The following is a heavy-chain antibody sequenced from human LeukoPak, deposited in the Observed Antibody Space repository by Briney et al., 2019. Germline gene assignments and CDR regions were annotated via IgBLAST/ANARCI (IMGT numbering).Heavy chain of an antibody. Sequence: GGSLRLSCVASGFTFSTYWMSRVRQAPGKGLEWVANINEDGRAKYYVDSVMGRFTIPRDNAKNSLYLQMNSLRAEDTAVYYCARPYYGSAGYWGQGTLVTVSS. D-gene: IGHD3-10*01. J-gene: IGHJ4*02. V-gene: IGHV3-7*03. CDR1: GFTFSTYW. CDR3: ARPYYGSAGY. CDR2: INEDGRAK.